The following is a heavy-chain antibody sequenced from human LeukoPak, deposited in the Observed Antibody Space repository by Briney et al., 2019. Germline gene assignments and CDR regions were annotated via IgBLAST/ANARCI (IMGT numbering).Heavy chain of an antibody. CDR3: AKDPLYCGSNCQPTAIDY. J-gene: IGHJ4*02. CDR1: GFTFSSYV. D-gene: IGHD2-21*01. CDR2: ISGSAGST. Sequence: PGGSLRLSCAASGFTFSSYVMSWVRQAPGKGLEWVSGISGSAGSTYYADSVKGRFTISRDNSMTTLYLQMNSLGAEDTAVYYCAKDPLYCGSNCQPTAIDYWGPGTLVTFS. V-gene: IGHV3-23*01.